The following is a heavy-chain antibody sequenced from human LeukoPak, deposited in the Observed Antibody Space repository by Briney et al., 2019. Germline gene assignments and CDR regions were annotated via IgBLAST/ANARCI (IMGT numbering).Heavy chain of an antibody. CDR3: ARLNYYYGMDV. CDR1: SGSITTSTYY. V-gene: IGHV4-39*07. CDR2: IHHSGAT. J-gene: IGHJ6*02. Sequence: SETLSLTCSVSSGSITTSTYYWGWIRQSPGKILEWIGSIHHSGATFYNPSLKSRVIISVDTSKNQFSLRLTSVTAADTGVYYCARLNYYYGMDVWGQGTTVTVSS.